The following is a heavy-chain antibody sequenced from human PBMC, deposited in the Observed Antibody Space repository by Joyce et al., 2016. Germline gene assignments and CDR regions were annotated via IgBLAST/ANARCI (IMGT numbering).Heavy chain of an antibody. CDR1: AYSFVNYW. V-gene: IGHV5-51*01. J-gene: IGHJ4*02. Sequence: EVQLVQSGAEVKKPGESLKISCKASAYSFVNYWIAWVRQKPGKGLEWMGTIYYDDSHTRYSPSFQGQVTISADKSISTAYLQWSSLKAAYTAIYYCARPLNRYDSSGYYGWGQGTLVTVSS. D-gene: IGHD3-22*01. CDR3: ARPLNRYDSSGYYG. CDR2: IYYDDSHT.